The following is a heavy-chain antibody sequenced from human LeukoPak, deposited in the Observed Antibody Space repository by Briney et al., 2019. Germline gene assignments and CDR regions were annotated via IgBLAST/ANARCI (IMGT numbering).Heavy chain of an antibody. J-gene: IGHJ4*02. CDR2: IYYSGST. V-gene: IGHV4-59*01. CDR1: GGSISSYY. D-gene: IGHD3-16*01. Sequence: SETLSLTCTVSGGSISSYYWSWIRQPPGKGLEWIGYIYYSGSTNYNPSLKSRVTISVDTSKNHFSLKLKSVTTADTAVYYCTRGAGWLIDYWGQGILVTVSS. CDR3: TRGAGWLIDY.